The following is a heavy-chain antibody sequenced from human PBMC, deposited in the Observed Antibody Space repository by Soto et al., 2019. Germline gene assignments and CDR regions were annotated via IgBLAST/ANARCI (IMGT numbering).Heavy chain of an antibody. J-gene: IGHJ6*02. CDR1: GGSISSYY. D-gene: IGHD7-27*01. Sequence: PSETLSLTCTVSGGSISSYYWSWIRQPAGKGLEWIGRIYTSGSTNYNPSLKSRVTMSVDTSKNQFSLKLSSVTAADTAVYYCARDIKGSTGDYYYYGMDVWGQGTTVTVSS. V-gene: IGHV4-4*07. CDR2: IYTSGST. CDR3: ARDIKGSTGDYYYYGMDV.